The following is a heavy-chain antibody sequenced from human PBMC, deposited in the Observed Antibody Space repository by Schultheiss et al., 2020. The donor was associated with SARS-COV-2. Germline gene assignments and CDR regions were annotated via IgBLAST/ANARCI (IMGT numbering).Heavy chain of an antibody. CDR1: GYTFTSYG. J-gene: IGHJ5*02. D-gene: IGHD6-13*01. Sequence: ASVKVSCKASGYTFTSYGISWVRQAPGQGLEWMGWISAYNGNTNYAQKLQGRVTMTTDTSTSTAYMELRSLRSDDTAVYYCARDLKSIAAAGTRINWFDPWGQGTLVTV. CDR2: ISAYNGNT. V-gene: IGHV1-18*01. CDR3: ARDLKSIAAAGTRINWFDP.